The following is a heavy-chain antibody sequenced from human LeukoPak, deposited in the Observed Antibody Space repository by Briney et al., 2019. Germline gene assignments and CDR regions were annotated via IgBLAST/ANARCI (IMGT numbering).Heavy chain of an antibody. CDR1: GGSISSGDYY. Sequence: PSETLSLTCTVSGGSISSGDYYWSWIRQPPGKGLEWIGYIYYSGSTYYNPSLKSRVTISVDTSKNQFSLKLSSVTAADTAVYYCARDYDSSGYAEGIPLKAFDIWGQGTMVTVSS. CDR3: ARDYDSSGYAEGIPLKAFDI. V-gene: IGHV4-30-4*08. J-gene: IGHJ3*02. D-gene: IGHD3-22*01. CDR2: IYYSGST.